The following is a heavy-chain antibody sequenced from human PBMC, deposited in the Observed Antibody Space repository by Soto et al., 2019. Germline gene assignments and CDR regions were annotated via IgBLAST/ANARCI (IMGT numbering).Heavy chain of an antibody. CDR1: GFTFSSYA. Sequence: EVQLLESGGGLVQPGGSLRLSCATSGFTFSSYAMSWVRQAPVKGLEWVAGISVSGDSRYDADSVKGRFTISRDNSKRSLYLQMNSLRAEDTAVYYCATIFRYGDPEYWGQGVLVTVSS. CDR3: ATIFRYGDPEY. J-gene: IGHJ4*02. CDR2: ISVSGDSR. V-gene: IGHV3-23*01. D-gene: IGHD2-21*02.